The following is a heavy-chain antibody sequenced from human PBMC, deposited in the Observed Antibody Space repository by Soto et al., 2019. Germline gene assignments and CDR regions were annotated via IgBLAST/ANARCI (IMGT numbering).Heavy chain of an antibody. CDR2: IYYRGST. Sequence: PSETLSLTCTVSGGSISSGGYYWSWIRQHPGKGLEWIGYIYYRGSTNYNPSLKSRVTISVDTSKNQFSLKLSSVTAADTAVYYCARGVVEMATIGWYFDLWGRGTLVTVSS. J-gene: IGHJ2*01. CDR1: GGSISSGGYY. V-gene: IGHV4-61*08. CDR3: ARGVVEMATIGWYFDL. D-gene: IGHD5-12*01.